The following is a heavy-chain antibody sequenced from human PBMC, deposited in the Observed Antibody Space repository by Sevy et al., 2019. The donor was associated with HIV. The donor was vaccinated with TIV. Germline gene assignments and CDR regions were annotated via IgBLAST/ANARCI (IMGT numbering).Heavy chain of an antibody. CDR2: ISYDGSNK. Sequence: GGSLRLSCAASGFTFSSYGMHWVRQAPGKGLEWVAVISYDGSNKYYAYSVKGRFTISRDNSKNTLYLQMNSLRAEDTAVYYCAKGGYGDYGGGAFDIWGQGTMVTVSS. CDR3: AKGGYGDYGGGAFDI. J-gene: IGHJ3*02. V-gene: IGHV3-30*18. CDR1: GFTFSSYG. D-gene: IGHD4-17*01.